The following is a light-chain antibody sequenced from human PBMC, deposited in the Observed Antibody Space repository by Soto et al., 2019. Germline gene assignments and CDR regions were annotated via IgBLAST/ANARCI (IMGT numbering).Light chain of an antibody. V-gene: IGKV2-28*01. CDR1: QRLLHSNGFNY. CDR2: LGS. J-gene: IGKJ2*01. Sequence: DVVMTQSPLSLPVTPGEPASISCNSSQRLLHSNGFNYLDWYLQRPGQSLQLLIYLGSNRASGVPDRFSGSGSGTDFTLKISRVEAEDVGVYYCMQALQSPRTFGQGSRLEIK. CDR3: MQALQSPRT.